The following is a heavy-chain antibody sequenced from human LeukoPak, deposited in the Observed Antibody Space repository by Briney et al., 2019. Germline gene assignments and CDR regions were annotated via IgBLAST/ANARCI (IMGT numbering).Heavy chain of an antibody. CDR2: IYYSGST. D-gene: IGHD2-15*01. Sequence: KSSETLSLTCTVSGYSISSGYYWGWIRQPPGKGLEWIGSIYYSGSTYYNPSLKSRVTISVDTSKNQFSLKLSSVTAADTAVYYCARQARAYLLFDYWGQGTLVTVSS. CDR3: ARQARAYLLFDY. CDR1: GYSISSGYY. V-gene: IGHV4-38-2*02. J-gene: IGHJ4*02.